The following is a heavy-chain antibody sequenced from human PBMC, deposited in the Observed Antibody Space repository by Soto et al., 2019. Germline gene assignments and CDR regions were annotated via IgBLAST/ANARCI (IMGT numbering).Heavy chain of an antibody. CDR2: ISGSRGST. J-gene: IGHJ3*02. Sequence: EVQLLESGGGLVQPGGSLSLSCAASGFTFSSYAMSWVRQAPGKGLEWVSAISGSRGSTYYADSVKGRFTISRDNSKNTLYLQMNSLRAEDTAVYYCAKDGYCSSTSCFDAFDIWGEGTMVTVSS. D-gene: IGHD2-2*01. V-gene: IGHV3-23*01. CDR1: GFTFSSYA. CDR3: AKDGYCSSTSCFDAFDI.